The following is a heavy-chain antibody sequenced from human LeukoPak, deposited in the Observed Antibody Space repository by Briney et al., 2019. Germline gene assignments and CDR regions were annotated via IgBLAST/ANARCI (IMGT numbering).Heavy chain of an antibody. V-gene: IGHV1-69*04. J-gene: IGHJ6*03. CDR2: IIPILGIA. Sequence: ASVKVSCKASGGTFSSYAISWVRQAPGQGLEWMGGIIPILGIANYAQKFQGRVTITADKSTSTAYMELSSLRSEDTAVYYCARGVSTMVRGVIMRAYYYYYMDVWGKGTTVTVSS. CDR3: ARGVSTMVRGVIMRAYYYYYMDV. CDR1: GGTFSSYA. D-gene: IGHD3-10*01.